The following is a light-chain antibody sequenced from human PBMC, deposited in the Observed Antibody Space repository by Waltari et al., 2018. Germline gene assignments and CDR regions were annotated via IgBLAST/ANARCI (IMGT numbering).Light chain of an antibody. CDR1: GGTIGSNY. J-gene: IGLJ1*01. V-gene: IGLV6-57*03. Sequence: KFILTQPHSVSASPGKTVTLPCTRSGGTIGSNYVQWYQQRPGSAPTTLIYDDNRRPFGVPDRFSGSIDSSTNSASLTISGLQPEDEADYYCQSNEGKFYIFGPGTKVTVL. CDR2: DDN. CDR3: QSNEGKFYI.